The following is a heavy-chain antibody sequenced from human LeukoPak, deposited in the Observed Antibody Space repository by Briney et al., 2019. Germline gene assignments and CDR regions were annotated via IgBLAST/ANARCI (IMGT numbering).Heavy chain of an antibody. Sequence: GASVKVSCKASGYTFTGYYMHWVRQAPGQGLEWMGWIKPNSGGTNYAQKFQGRVTMTRDTSISTAYMELSRLRSDDTAVYYCARGAGYDILTGYYKEDAFDIWGQGTMVTVSS. V-gene: IGHV1-2*02. D-gene: IGHD3-9*01. CDR3: ARGAGYDILTGYYKEDAFDI. J-gene: IGHJ3*02. CDR1: GYTFTGYY. CDR2: IKPNSGGT.